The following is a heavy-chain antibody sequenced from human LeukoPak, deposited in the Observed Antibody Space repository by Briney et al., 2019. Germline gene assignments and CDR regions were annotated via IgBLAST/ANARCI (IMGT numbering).Heavy chain of an antibody. CDR2: INHSGST. J-gene: IGHJ4*02. D-gene: IGHD2-8*01. Sequence: PSETLSLTCAVYGGSFSGYYWSWIRQPPGKGLEWIGEINHSGSTNYNPSLKSRVTMSVDTSKSHFSLRVTSVTAADTAVYYCARLIVGCTDGVCYKGHVYWGQGTLVTVAS. CDR3: ARLIVGCTDGVCYKGHVY. V-gene: IGHV4-34*01. CDR1: GGSFSGYY.